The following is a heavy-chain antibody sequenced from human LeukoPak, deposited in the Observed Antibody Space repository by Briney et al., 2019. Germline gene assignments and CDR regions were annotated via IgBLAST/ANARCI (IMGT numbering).Heavy chain of an antibody. CDR3: AKGSAGTLYYFDY. D-gene: IGHD1-7*01. Sequence: GGSLRLSCAASGFTFSSYGMHWVRQDPGKGLEWVAFIRYDGSNKYYADSVKGRFTISSDNSKNTLYLQMNSLRAEDTAVYYCAKGSAGTLYYFDYWGQGTLVTVSS. CDR1: GFTFSSYG. CDR2: IRYDGSNK. V-gene: IGHV3-30*02. J-gene: IGHJ4*02.